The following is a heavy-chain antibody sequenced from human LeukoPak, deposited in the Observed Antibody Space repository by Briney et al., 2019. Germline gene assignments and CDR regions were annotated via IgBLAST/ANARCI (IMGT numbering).Heavy chain of an antibody. D-gene: IGHD1-1*01. CDR3: AKDYNAFDF. V-gene: IGHV3-23*01. CDR2: ISGSGSRT. J-gene: IGHJ4*02. CDR1: RFSFSTYP. Sequence: GSLRLSCEASRFSFSTYPMGWVRRAPGKGLEWVSAISGSGSRTYYADSVKARFTVSRDNSKNILYLQMHSLTVEDTAIYFCAKDYNAFDFWGQGTLVTVSS.